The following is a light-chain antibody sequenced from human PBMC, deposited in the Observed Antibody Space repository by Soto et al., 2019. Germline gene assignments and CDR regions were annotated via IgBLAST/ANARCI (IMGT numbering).Light chain of an antibody. CDR3: QQSYSTSWT. V-gene: IGKV1-39*01. Sequence: IHMTQSPSSLSASVGGRVTIACRASQSISSYLTWYQQKPGQAPKLLIYAASSLHSGVPSRFSGSGSGTDFTLTISSLQPEDFATYYCQQSYSTSWTFGQGTKVDIK. J-gene: IGKJ1*01. CDR2: AAS. CDR1: QSISSY.